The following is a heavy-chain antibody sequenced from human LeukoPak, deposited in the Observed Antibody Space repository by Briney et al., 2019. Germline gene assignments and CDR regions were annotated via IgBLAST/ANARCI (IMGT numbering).Heavy chain of an antibody. Sequence: SETLSLTCAVYGGSFSGYYWSWICQPPGKGLEWIGEINHSGSTNYNPSLKSRVTISVDTSKNQFSLKLSSVTAADTAVYYCARGTVPGPFDYWGQGTLVTVSS. J-gene: IGHJ4*02. V-gene: IGHV4-34*01. D-gene: IGHD4-4*01. CDR3: ARGTVPGPFDY. CDR2: INHSGST. CDR1: GGSFSGYY.